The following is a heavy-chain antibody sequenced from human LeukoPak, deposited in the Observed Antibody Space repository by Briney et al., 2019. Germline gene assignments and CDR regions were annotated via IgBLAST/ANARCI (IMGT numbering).Heavy chain of an antibody. V-gene: IGHV4-4*07. CDR3: ARVALPYSSGSYPYFDY. CDR2: IYTSGST. D-gene: IGHD6-19*01. J-gene: IGHJ4*02. CDR1: GGSISSYY. Sequence: PSESLSLTCTVSGGSISSYYWSWIRQPAGKGLEWIGRIYTSGSTNYNPSLKSRVTMSVDTSKNQFSLKLSSVTAADTAVYYCARVALPYSSGSYPYFDYWGQGTLVTVSS.